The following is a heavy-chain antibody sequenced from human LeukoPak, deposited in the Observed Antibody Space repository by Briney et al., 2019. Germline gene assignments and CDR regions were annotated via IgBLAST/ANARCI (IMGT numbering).Heavy chain of an antibody. CDR1: GGSISSNY. Sequence: PSETLSLTCTVSGGSISSNYWSWIRQPPGKGLEWIGYIYYSGSTNYNPSLKSRVTISVDTSKNQFSLKLSSVTAADTAVYYCARLRSLWIQLWLPGWFDPWGQGTLVTVSS. J-gene: IGHJ5*02. D-gene: IGHD5-18*01. CDR2: IYYSGST. V-gene: IGHV4-59*01. CDR3: ARLRSLWIQLWLPGWFDP.